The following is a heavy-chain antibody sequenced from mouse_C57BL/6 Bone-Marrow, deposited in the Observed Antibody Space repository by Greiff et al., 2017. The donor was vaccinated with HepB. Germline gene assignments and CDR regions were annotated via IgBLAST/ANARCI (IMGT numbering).Heavy chain of an antibody. CDR1: GYTFTDYY. V-gene: IGHV1-19*01. Sequence: VQLQQSGPVLVKPGASVKMSCKASGYTFTDYYMNWVKQSHGKSLEWIGVINPYNGGTSYNPKFKGKATLTVDKSSSTAYMELNSLTSEDSAVYYCARSTMASFAYWCQGTLVTVSA. J-gene: IGHJ3*01. CDR3: ARSTMASFAY. CDR2: INPYNGGT. D-gene: IGHD2-1*01.